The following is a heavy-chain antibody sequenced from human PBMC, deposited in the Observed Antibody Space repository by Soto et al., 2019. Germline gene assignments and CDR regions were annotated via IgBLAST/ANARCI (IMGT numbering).Heavy chain of an antibody. CDR2: ISTSGTTI. J-gene: IGHJ6*02. CDR1: GFTFSSYN. CDR3: ARYDYSNYGASDV. D-gene: IGHD4-4*01. Sequence: EVQLVESGGGLVQPGGSLRLSCAASGFTFSSYNMNWVRQAPGQGLEWVPYISTSGTTIYYTDSVKGRFTISRDNAKNSLFLLMNSLRDEDTAVYYCARYDYSNYGASDVWGQGTTVTVSS. V-gene: IGHV3-48*02.